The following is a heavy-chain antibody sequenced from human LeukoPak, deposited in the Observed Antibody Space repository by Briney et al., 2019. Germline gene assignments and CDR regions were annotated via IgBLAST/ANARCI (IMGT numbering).Heavy chain of an antibody. D-gene: IGHD3-22*01. J-gene: IGHJ4*02. CDR1: GFTFSNYA. V-gene: IGHV3-23*01. CDR3: AKSRGTIVVVFRVSRRRRDY. CDR2: ISGTGGRT. Sequence: GGSLRLSCTASGFTFSNYAMTWVRQAPGKGLEWVSSISGTGGRTYSADSVKGRFTISRDNSKNTLYLQMKNLRVEHTAVYYCAKSRGTIVVVFRVSRRRRDYWGKGTRVTVSS.